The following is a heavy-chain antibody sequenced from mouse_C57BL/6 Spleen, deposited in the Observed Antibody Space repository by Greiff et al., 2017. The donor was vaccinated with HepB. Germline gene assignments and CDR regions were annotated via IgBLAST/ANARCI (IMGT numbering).Heavy chain of an antibody. Sequence: VQLQQSGAELVKPGASVKISCKASGYAFSSYWMNWVKQRPGKGLEWIGQIYPGDGDTNYNGKLKGKATLTADKSSSTAYMQLSSLTSEDSAVYFCARGGAGENYFDYWGQGTTLTVSS. J-gene: IGHJ2*01. V-gene: IGHV1-80*01. CDR1: GYAFSSYW. D-gene: IGHD3-3*01. CDR3: ARGGAGENYFDY. CDR2: IYPGDGDT.